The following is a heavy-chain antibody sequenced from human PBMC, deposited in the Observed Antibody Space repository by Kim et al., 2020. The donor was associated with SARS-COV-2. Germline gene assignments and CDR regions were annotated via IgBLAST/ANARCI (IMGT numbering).Heavy chain of an antibody. V-gene: IGHV3-23*03. CDR1: GFTFSNYA. D-gene: IGHD3-9*01. J-gene: IGHJ4*02. Sequence: GGSLRLSCAASGFTFSNYAVSWVSQAPGKGLEWVSVIYSGAGNTYYADSVKGRFTISRDNSKNTLFLQMNSLRAEDTAIYYCAKCFYSTDWYYFDYWGQG. CDR2: IYSGAGNT. CDR3: AKCFYSTDWYYFDY.